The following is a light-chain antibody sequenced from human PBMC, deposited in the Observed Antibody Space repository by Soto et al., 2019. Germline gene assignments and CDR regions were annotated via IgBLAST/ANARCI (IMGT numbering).Light chain of an antibody. J-gene: IGKJ5*01. CDR3: QQYGSSPFT. V-gene: IGKV3-20*01. CDR1: QSVSSSY. Sequence: EIVLTQSPGTLSLSPGERATLSCRASQSVSSSYLAWYQQKPGQAPRLLIYGASSRATGIPDRFSGSGSGTDFTLTISRLEPEDFAVYYCQQYGSSPFTCGRGTRLVIK. CDR2: GAS.